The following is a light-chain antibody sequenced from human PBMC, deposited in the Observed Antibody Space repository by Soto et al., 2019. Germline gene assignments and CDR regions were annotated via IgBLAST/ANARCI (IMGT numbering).Light chain of an antibody. V-gene: IGKV1-39*01. CDR2: TAS. Sequence: DIQMTQSPSSLSASVGDRVTITCRASQSISTYLNWYQQKPGKAPNLLIYTASTLQTGVPSRFTGSGSGTDFTLTVTNMQPEDCATYDCQQSHRTPYTFGQGTKVEIK. CDR3: QQSHRTPYT. J-gene: IGKJ2*01. CDR1: QSISTY.